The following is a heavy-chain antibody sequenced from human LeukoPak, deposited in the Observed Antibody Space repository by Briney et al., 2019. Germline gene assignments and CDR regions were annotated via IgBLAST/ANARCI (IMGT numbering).Heavy chain of an antibody. D-gene: IGHD3-3*01. CDR2: IYHSGST. J-gene: IGHJ5*02. V-gene: IGHV4-34*01. CDR3: AREITDYDFWSGYVGVNWFDP. Sequence: SETLSLTCAVYGGSFSVYYWSWIRQPPGKGLEWIGEIYHSGSTNYNPSLKSRVTISVDTSKNQFSLKLSSVTAADTAVYYCAREITDYDFWSGYVGVNWFDPWGQGTLVTVSS. CDR1: GGSFSVYY.